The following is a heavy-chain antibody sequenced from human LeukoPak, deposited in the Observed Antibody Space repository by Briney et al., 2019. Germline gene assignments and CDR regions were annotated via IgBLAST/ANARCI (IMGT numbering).Heavy chain of an antibody. CDR2: INPSGDVR. D-gene: IGHD3-9*01. CDR1: GYTFTSYY. J-gene: IGHJ5*02. Sequence: PVASVKVSCKASGYTFTSYYMHWVRQAPGQGLEWMGIINPSGDVRSYAQKFKGRVTVTRDMSTRTVYMELSDLRPEDTAVYYCARDYSGEWEQLTGWWFDPWGQGTLVIVSS. V-gene: IGHV1-46*01. CDR3: ARDYSGEWEQLTGWWFDP.